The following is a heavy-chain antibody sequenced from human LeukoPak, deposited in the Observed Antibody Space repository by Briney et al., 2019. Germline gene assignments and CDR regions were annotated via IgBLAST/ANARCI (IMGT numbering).Heavy chain of an antibody. CDR1: GGTFSSYA. Sequence: SVKVSCKASGGTFSSYAISWVRQAPGQGLEWMGGIIPIFGTANYAQKFQGRVTITADESTSTAYMELSSLRSEDTAVYYCARGRLGGSGSYYNVLDYWGQGTLVTVSS. J-gene: IGHJ4*02. CDR3: ARGRLGGSGSYYNVLDY. V-gene: IGHV1-69*13. D-gene: IGHD3-10*01. CDR2: IIPIFGTA.